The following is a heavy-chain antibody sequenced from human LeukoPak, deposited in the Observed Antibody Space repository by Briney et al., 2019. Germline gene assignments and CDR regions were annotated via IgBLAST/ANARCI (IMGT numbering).Heavy chain of an antibody. CDR2: IKQDGSDK. J-gene: IGHJ4*02. V-gene: IGHV3-7*01. Sequence: GGSLRLSCAASGFTFSRYWMSWVRQAPGKGLEWVAHIKQDGSDKYYVDSVKGRFTISRDNAKNSLYLQMNSLRAEDTAVYYCARDFPSGYCSGGSCYVPRGAYYFDYWGQGTLVTVSS. CDR1: GFTFSRYW. CDR3: ARDFPSGYCSGGSCYVPRGAYYFDY. D-gene: IGHD2-15*01.